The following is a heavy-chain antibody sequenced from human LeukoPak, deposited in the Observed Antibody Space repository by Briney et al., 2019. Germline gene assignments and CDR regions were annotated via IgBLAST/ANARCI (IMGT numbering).Heavy chain of an antibody. CDR3: ARGPGEQLVPGYYYYYMDV. CDR1: GGSISSYY. V-gene: IGHV4-4*09. CDR2: IYTSGST. Sequence: SETLSLTCTVSGGSISSYYWSWIRHPPGKGLEWIGYIYTSGSTNYNPSLKSRVTISVDTSKNQFSLKLSSVTAADTAVYYCARGPGEQLVPGYYYYYMDVWGKGTTVTVSS. J-gene: IGHJ6*03. D-gene: IGHD6-6*01.